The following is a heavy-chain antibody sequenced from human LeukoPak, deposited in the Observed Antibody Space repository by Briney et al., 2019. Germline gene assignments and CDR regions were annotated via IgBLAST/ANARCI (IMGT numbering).Heavy chain of an antibody. V-gene: IGHV3-20*04. D-gene: IGHD3-22*01. CDR2: INWNGGSR. J-gene: IGHJ4*02. CDR1: GFTFDDYG. Sequence: GGSLRLSCAASGFTFDDYGMSWVRQAPGKGLEWVSGINWNGGSRGYADSVKGRFTISRDNAKNSLYLQMNSLRAEDTALYYCAGDQSYYDSSGYYYPYWGQGTLVTVSS. CDR3: AGDQSYYDSSGYYYPY.